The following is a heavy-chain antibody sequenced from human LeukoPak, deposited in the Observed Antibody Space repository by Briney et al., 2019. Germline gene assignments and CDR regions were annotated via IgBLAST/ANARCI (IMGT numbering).Heavy chain of an antibody. CDR3: AKAHPSRSSLRVLDY. J-gene: IGHJ4*02. V-gene: IGHV3-43*02. Sequence: GGSLRLSCAASGFTFDDYAMHWVRQAPGKGLEWVSLISGDGGSTYYADSVKGRFTISRDNSKNSLYLQMNSLRTEDTALYYCAKAHPSRSSLRVLDYWGQGTLVTVSS. CDR1: GFTFDDYA. CDR2: ISGDGGST. D-gene: IGHD2-15*01.